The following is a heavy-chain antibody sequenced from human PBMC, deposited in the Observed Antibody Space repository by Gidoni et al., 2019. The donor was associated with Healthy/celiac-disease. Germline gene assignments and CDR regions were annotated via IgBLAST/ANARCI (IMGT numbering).Heavy chain of an antibody. D-gene: IGHD1-26*01. Sequence: QVKLQQRGAGLLKPSETLSLTCAVYVGPLMGYYCSCIRQPPGKGLEWFGEINLSGSTNYNPSLKSRVTISVDTSKNQFSLKLSSVTAADTAVYYCAVRVGATSNWFDPWGQGTLVTVSS. CDR3: AVRVGATSNWFDP. CDR1: VGPLMGYY. J-gene: IGHJ5*02. V-gene: IGHV4-34*01. CDR2: INLSGST.